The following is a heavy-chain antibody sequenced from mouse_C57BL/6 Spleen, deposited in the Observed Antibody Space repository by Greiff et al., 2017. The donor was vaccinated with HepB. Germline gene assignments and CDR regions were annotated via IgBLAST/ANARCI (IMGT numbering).Heavy chain of an antibody. Sequence: QVQLQQSGAELVKPGASVKLSCKASGYTFTEYTINWVKQRSGQGLEWIGCLYPGSGSIKYNEKFKDKATLTVDKSSSTVYMELSRLTSEDSAVYFCARHIYYGNEDAMDYWGQGTSVTVSS. CDR1: GYTFTEYT. J-gene: IGHJ4*01. V-gene: IGHV1-62-2*01. CDR2: LYPGSGSI. D-gene: IGHD2-1*01. CDR3: ARHIYYGNEDAMDY.